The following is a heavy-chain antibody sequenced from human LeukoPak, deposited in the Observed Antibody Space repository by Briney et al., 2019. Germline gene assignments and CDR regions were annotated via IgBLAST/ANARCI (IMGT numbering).Heavy chain of an antibody. CDR1: GYTFTSYD. CDR2: MNRNSGNT. J-gene: IGHJ4*02. D-gene: IGHD6-13*01. Sequence: GASVKVSCKASGYTFTSYDINWVRQATGQGLEWMGWMNRNSGNTGYAQKCQGRVTMTRNTSISTAYMELSSLRSEDTAVYYCARVLYSSSQQTRWGQGTLVTVSS. V-gene: IGHV1-8*01. CDR3: ARVLYSSSQQTR.